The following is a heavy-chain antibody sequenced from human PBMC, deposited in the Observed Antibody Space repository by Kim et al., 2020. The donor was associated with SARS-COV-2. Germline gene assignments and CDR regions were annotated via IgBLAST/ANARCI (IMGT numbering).Heavy chain of an antibody. CDR3: ANGLGSAGKGGG. Sequence: SAESVKGRFTISRDNFRNTLNLQMNRLRGEDTAVYYCANGLGSAGKGGGWGQGTVVTVSS. V-gene: IGHV3-23*01. J-gene: IGHJ3*01. D-gene: IGHD6-13*01.